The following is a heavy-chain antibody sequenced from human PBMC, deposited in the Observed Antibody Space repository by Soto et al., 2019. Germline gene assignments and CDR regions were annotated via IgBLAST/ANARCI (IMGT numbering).Heavy chain of an antibody. CDR3: ARSYSSSWSLSYGMDV. Sequence: TLSLTCTVSGGSISSYYWSWIRQPPGKGLEWLALIDWDDDKYYSTSLKTRLTISKDTSKNQVVLTMTNMDPVDTATYYCARSYSSSWSLSYGMDVWGQGTTVTVSS. CDR1: GGSISSYYW. D-gene: IGHD6-13*01. CDR2: IDWDDDK. V-gene: IGHV2-70*18. J-gene: IGHJ6*02.